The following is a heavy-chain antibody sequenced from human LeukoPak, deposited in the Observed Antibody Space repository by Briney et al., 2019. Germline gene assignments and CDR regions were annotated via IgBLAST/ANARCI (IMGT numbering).Heavy chain of an antibody. Sequence: GGSLRLSCAASGFTFSSYAMSWVRQAPGKGLEWVSAISGSGGSTYYADSVKGRFTISRGNSKNTLYLQMNSLRAEDTAVYYCAKEVAGTRSYYYYYGMDVWGQGTTVTVSS. CDR1: GFTFSSYA. D-gene: IGHD6-19*01. CDR2: ISGSGGST. CDR3: AKEVAGTRSYYYYYGMDV. V-gene: IGHV3-23*01. J-gene: IGHJ6*02.